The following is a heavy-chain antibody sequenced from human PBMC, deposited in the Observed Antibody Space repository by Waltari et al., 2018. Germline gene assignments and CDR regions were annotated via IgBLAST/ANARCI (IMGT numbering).Heavy chain of an antibody. D-gene: IGHD1-26*01. Sequence: QVQLQQWGAGLLKPSETLSLTCAVYGGSFSVYYWRWIRQPPGKGLEWIGEIKHSGSTNYNPSLKSRVTISVDTSKNQFSLKLSSVTAADTAVYYCARAWISLMLGATSAFDIWGQGTMVTVS. CDR3: ARAWISLMLGATSAFDI. V-gene: IGHV4-34*01. CDR1: GGSFSVYY. J-gene: IGHJ3*02. CDR2: IKHSGST.